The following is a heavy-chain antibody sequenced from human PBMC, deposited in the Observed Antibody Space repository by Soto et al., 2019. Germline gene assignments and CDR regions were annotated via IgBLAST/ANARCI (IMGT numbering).Heavy chain of an antibody. V-gene: IGHV2-5*02. CDR1: VFSLSSDGVC. Sequence: SGPTLFNPPHTLTLTFTFSVFSLSSDGVCLVLIRHPPGKALDCLALIYCDYYNRYSPSLKNRLNITRDTSKNQVVLTLTNMDPVDRATYYCVRRRVESTNYGWFEPWRKGTVVTGSS. CDR3: VRRRVESTNYGWFEP. CDR2: IYCDYYN. J-gene: IGHJ5*02. D-gene: IGHD4-17*01.